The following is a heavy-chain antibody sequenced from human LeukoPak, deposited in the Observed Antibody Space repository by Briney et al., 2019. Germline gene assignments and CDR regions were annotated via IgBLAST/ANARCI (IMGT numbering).Heavy chain of an antibody. CDR2: IYYSGST. CDR3: ARASYCGGDCPWDYFDY. Sequence: PSETLSLTCTVSGGSISSYYWSWIRQPPWKGLEWIGYIYYSGSTNYNPSLKSRVTISVDTSKNQFSLKLSSVTAADTAVYYCARASYCGGDCPWDYFDYWGQGTLVTVSS. D-gene: IGHD2-21*02. V-gene: IGHV4-59*12. J-gene: IGHJ4*02. CDR1: GGSISSYY.